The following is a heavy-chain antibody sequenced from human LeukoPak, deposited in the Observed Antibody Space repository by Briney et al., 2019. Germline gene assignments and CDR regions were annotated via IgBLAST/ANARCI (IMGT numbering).Heavy chain of an antibody. CDR3: ARGRLDHSSSWIMYYYYYMDV. V-gene: IGHV3-21*01. CDR2: ISSSSSYI. J-gene: IGHJ6*03. D-gene: IGHD6-13*01. Sequence: KAGGSLRLSCAASGFTFSSYSMNWVRQAPGKGLEWVSSISSSSSYIYYADSVKGRFTISRDNAKNSLYLQMNSLRAEDTAVYYCARGRLDHSSSWIMYYYYYMDVWGKGTTVTVSS. CDR1: GFTFSSYS.